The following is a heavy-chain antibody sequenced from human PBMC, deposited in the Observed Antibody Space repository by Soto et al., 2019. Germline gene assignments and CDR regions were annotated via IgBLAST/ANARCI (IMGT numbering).Heavy chain of an antibody. CDR2: ISYDGSDK. CDR1: GFTVSSNY. V-gene: IGHV3-30-3*01. CDR3: ARDYYKYYDSSGYYRSPAY. J-gene: IGHJ4*02. Sequence: GGSLRLPCAASGFTVSSNYMSWVRQAPGKGLEWVALISYDGSDKDYADSVKGRFTISRDNSRNTLFLQMNSLRAEDTAVYYCARDYYKYYDSSGYYRSPAYWGQGTLVTVSS. D-gene: IGHD3-22*01.